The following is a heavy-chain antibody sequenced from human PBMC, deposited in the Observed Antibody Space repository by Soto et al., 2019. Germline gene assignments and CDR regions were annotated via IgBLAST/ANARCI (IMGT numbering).Heavy chain of an antibody. D-gene: IGHD6-13*01. V-gene: IGHV5-51*01. Sequence: GESLKISCNGSGYSFTSYWIGWVRQMPGKGLEWMGIIYPGDSDTRYSPSFQGQVTISADKSISTAYLQWSSLKASDTAMYYCARLKYSSSWYYYYYMDVWGKGTTVTVSS. J-gene: IGHJ6*03. CDR3: ARLKYSSSWYYYYYMDV. CDR1: GYSFTSYW. CDR2: IYPGDSDT.